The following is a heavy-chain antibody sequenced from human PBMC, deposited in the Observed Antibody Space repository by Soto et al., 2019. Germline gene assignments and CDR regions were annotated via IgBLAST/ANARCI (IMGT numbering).Heavy chain of an antibody. D-gene: IGHD3-10*01. Sequence: QVQLVQSGAEVKKPGSSVKVSCKASGGTFSSYAISWVRQAPGQGLEWMGGIIPIFGTANYAQKFQGRVRITAAKTANPAYMELTSLRSQDTDVYYWARGGGSGMYRYYAMDVWGQGTTVTVSS. J-gene: IGHJ6*02. V-gene: IGHV1-69*14. CDR3: ARGGGSGMYRYYAMDV. CDR2: IIPIFGTA. CDR1: GGTFSSYA.